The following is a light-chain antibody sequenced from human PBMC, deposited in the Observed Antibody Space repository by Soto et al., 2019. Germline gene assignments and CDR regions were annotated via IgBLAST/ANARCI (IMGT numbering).Light chain of an antibody. CDR2: EVN. J-gene: IGLJ1*01. CDR1: SSDVGGYNY. V-gene: IGLV2-8*01. CDR3: SSYGGSDNFDV. Sequence: QSALTQPPSASGSPGQSVTIPCTGTSSDVGGYNYVSWYQQHPGKAPKLMIYEVNKRPSGVPDRFSGSKSGNTASLTVFGLQAEDEADYYCSSYGGSDNFDVFGTGTKVTVL.